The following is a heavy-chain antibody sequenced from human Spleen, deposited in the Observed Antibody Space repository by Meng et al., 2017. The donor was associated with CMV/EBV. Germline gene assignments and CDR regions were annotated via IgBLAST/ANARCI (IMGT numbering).Heavy chain of an antibody. Sequence: SETLSLTCTVSGGSISSSSYYWGWIRQPPGKGLEWIGSIYYSGSTYYNPSLKSRVTISVDTSKNQFSLKLSSVTAADTAVYYCARDDFWSGPTPRNWFDPWGQGTLVTVSS. CDR3: ARDDFWSGPTPRNWFDP. J-gene: IGHJ5*02. CDR2: IYYSGST. CDR1: GGSISSSSYY. V-gene: IGHV4-39*07. D-gene: IGHD3-3*01.